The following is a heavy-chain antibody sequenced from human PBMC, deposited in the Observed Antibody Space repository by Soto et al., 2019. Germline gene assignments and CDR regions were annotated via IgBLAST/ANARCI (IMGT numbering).Heavy chain of an antibody. CDR1: GFTFNRHP. J-gene: IGHJ4*02. Sequence: QVQLVESGGGVVQPGRSLRLSCAASGFTFNRHPLHWVRQAPGKGLEWVAVISHDGNNKYYADSVKGRFTISRDNSMNMLYLQMHGLRTEDTAIFYCARASGHIYATLHGPFGHWGQRALVTVSS. CDR3: ARASGHIYATLHGPFGH. D-gene: IGHD2-8*01. V-gene: IGHV3-30-3*01. CDR2: ISHDGNNK.